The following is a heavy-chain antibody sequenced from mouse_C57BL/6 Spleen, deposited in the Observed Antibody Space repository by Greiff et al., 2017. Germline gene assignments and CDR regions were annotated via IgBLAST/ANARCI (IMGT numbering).Heavy chain of an antibody. CDR1: GYTFTDYN. CDR2: INPNNGGT. CDR3: AREESSLWYFDV. J-gene: IGHJ1*03. V-gene: IGHV1-22*01. D-gene: IGHD1-1*01. Sequence: EVKLEESGPELVKPGASVKMSCKASGYTFTDYNMHWVKQSHGKSLEWIGYINPNNGGTSYNQKFKGKATLTVNKSSSTAYMELRSLTSEDSAVYYCAREESSLWYFDVWGTGTTVTVSS.